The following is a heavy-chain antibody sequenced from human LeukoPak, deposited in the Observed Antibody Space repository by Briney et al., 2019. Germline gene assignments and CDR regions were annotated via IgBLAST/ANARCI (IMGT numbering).Heavy chain of an antibody. CDR3: ARMVGDYVPGEALG. J-gene: IGHJ4*02. V-gene: IGHV4-4*02. CDR2: NYPSGST. D-gene: IGHD4-17*01. Sequence: SGTLSLTCAVSGGSISSSHWWSWVRPPPGKGLEWIGENYPSGSTNSNPSLKSRITISIDGSKNQFSLNLNSVTAADTAVYYCARMVGDYVPGEALGWGQGTLVTVSS. CDR1: GGSISSSHW.